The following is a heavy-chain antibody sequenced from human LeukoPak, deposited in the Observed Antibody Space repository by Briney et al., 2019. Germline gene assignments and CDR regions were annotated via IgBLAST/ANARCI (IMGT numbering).Heavy chain of an antibody. D-gene: IGHD1-26*01. V-gene: IGHV3-53*01. CDR3: ARNKVGALYYYYYYMDV. CDR1: GFTFSSYS. CDR2: IYSGGST. J-gene: IGHJ6*03. Sequence: SGGSLRLSCAASGFTFSSYSMNWVRQAPGKGLEWVSVIYSGGSTYYADSVKGRFTISRDNSKNTLYLQMNSLRAEDTAVYYCARNKVGALYYYYYYMDVWGKGTTVTVSS.